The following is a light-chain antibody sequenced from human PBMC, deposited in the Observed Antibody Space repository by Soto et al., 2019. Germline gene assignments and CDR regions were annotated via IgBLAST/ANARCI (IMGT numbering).Light chain of an antibody. V-gene: IGLV1-47*01. CDR1: SSNIGSNY. J-gene: IGLJ2*01. Sequence: QSVLTQPPSASGTPGQRVTISCSGSSSNIGSNYVYWYHQLPGTAPTLVIYRNNQRPSGVPDRISVSKSGTSASLAISGLRSEDEAEYYCAAWDYSLSGLVFGRGTKLTVL. CDR2: RNN. CDR3: AAWDYSLSGLV.